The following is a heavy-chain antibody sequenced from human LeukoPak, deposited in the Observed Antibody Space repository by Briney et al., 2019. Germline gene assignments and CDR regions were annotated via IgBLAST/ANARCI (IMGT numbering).Heavy chain of an antibody. CDR2: ISGSGNRT. V-gene: IGHV3-23*01. D-gene: IGHD6-13*01. CDR3: AGSDSWYTLDY. Sequence: GGSLRLSCAASGFTFSSYAMSWVRQAPGKGLEWVSSISGSGNRTYYADSVKGRFTISRDSSKNTVYLQMNSLRAEDTAVYYCAGSDSWYTLDYWGQGTLVTVSS. J-gene: IGHJ4*02. CDR1: GFTFSSYA.